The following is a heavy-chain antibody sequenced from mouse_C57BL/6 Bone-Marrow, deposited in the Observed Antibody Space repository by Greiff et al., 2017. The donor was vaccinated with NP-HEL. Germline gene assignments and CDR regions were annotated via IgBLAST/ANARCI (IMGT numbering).Heavy chain of an antibody. V-gene: IGHV1-52*01. CDR3: ARLSLLRSGYFDG. Sequence: QVQLQQPGAELVRPGSSVKLSCKASGYTFTSYWMHWVKQRPIQGLEWIGNIDPSDSETHYNQKFKDKATLTIDKSSSTAYMQLSSLTSEDSAVYYCARLSLLRSGYFDGWGTGTTVTVAS. CDR1: GYTFTSYW. J-gene: IGHJ1*03. D-gene: IGHD1-1*01. CDR2: IDPSDSET.